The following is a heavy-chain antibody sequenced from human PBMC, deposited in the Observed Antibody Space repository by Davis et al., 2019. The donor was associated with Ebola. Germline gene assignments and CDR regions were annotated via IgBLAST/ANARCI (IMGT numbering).Heavy chain of an antibody. Sequence: ASVKVSCKASGYTFTGYYMHWVRQAPGQGLEWMGWINPNSGGTNYAQKFQGWVTMTRDTSISTAYMELSRLRSDDTAVYYCARDQDYYDSSGYYYYWGQGTLVTVSS. D-gene: IGHD3-22*01. CDR2: INPNSGGT. J-gene: IGHJ4*02. CDR1: GYTFTGYY. CDR3: ARDQDYYDSSGYYYY. V-gene: IGHV1-2*04.